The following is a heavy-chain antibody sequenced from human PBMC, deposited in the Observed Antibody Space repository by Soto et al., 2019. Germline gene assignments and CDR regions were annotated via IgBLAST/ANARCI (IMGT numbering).Heavy chain of an antibody. CDR2: INHSGST. CDR3: ARGRGLAARPGYYYYGMDV. V-gene: IGHV4-34*01. D-gene: IGHD6-6*01. Sequence: PGTLSLTCAVYGGSFSGYYWSWIRQPPGKGLEWIGEINHSGSTNYNPSLKSRVTISVDTSKNQFSLKLSSVTAADTAVYYCARGRGLAARPGYYYYGMDVWGQGNTVT. J-gene: IGHJ6*02. CDR1: GGSFSGYY.